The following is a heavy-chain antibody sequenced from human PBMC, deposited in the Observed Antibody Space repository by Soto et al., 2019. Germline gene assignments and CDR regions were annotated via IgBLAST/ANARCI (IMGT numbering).Heavy chain of an antibody. V-gene: IGHV3-64D*06. D-gene: IGHD6-13*01. CDR1: GFTFSSYA. CDR2: ISSNGGST. CDR3: VDVAAAGTIGMDV. J-gene: IGHJ6*02. Sequence: VGSLRLSCSASGFTFSSYAMHWVRRAPGKGLEYVSAISSNGGSTYYADSVKGRFTISKDNSKNTLYLQMSSLRAEDTAVYYCVDVAAAGTIGMDVWGQGTTVTVSS.